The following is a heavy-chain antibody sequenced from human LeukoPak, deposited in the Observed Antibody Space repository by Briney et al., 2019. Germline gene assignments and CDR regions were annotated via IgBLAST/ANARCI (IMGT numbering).Heavy chain of an antibody. D-gene: IGHD6-13*01. V-gene: IGHV4-61*02. CDR2: IYTSGST. CDR1: GGSISSGSYY. CDR3: ARADSAADYHYYGMDV. Sequence: SETLSLTCTVSGGSISSGSYYWSWIRQPAGKGLEWIGRIYTSGSTNYNPSLKSRVTISVDTSKNQFSLKLSSVTAADTAVYYCARADSAADYHYYGMDVWGQGTTVTVSS. J-gene: IGHJ6*02.